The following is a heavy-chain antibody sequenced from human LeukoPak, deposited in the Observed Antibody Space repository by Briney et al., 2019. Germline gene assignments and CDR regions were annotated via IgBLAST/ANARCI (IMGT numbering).Heavy chain of an antibody. Sequence: PGGSLRLSCTASGFTFRIYAMHWVRQAPGKGLEWVSSISSSSSYIYYADSVKGRFTISRDNAKNSLYLQMNSLRAEDTAVYYCARDTGAYYDSGGLDYWGQGTLVTVSS. CDR2: ISSSSSYI. J-gene: IGHJ4*02. V-gene: IGHV3-21*01. CDR3: ARDTGAYYDSGGLDY. CDR1: GFTFRIYA. D-gene: IGHD3-22*01.